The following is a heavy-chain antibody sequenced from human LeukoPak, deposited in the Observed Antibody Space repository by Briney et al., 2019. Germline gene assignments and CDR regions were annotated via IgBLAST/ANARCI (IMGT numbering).Heavy chain of an antibody. CDR1: GFTFSNFA. Sequence: GGSLRLSCAASGFTFSNFALNWVRQAPGKGLEWVSGISGSGGTYYAGSVRGRFTISRDNSKNTFYQEMNSLGTEDTAVYYCAKDGHFGSGSYLDYWGQGTLVTVSS. V-gene: IGHV3-23*01. CDR2: ISGSGGT. J-gene: IGHJ4*02. D-gene: IGHD3-10*01. CDR3: AKDGHFGSGSYLDY.